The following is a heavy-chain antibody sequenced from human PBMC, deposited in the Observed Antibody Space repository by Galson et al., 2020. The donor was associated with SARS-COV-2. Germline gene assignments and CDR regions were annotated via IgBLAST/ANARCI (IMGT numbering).Heavy chain of an antibody. CDR3: AKAMTTVINNWFDP. CDR1: GFTFSSYA. J-gene: IGHJ5*02. V-gene: IGHV3-23*01. D-gene: IGHD4-17*01. Sequence: GESLKISCAASGFTFSSYAMSWVRQAPGKGLEWVSAISGSGGSTYYADSVKGRFTISRDNSKNTLYLQMNSLRAEDTAVYYCAKAMTTVINNWFDPWGQGTLVTVSS. CDR2: ISGSGGST.